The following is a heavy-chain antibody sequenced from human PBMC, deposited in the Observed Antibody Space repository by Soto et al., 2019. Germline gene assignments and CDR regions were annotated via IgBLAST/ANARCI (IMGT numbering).Heavy chain of an antibody. Sequence: GASVKVSCTASGYTFTGYHMHWVRQAPGQGLEWMGWINPDSGGTNYAQKFQGWVTMTRDTSISTAYMELSRLKSDDTAVYYCAASGVSGNGGFDYWGQGTLVTVSS. J-gene: IGHJ4*02. D-gene: IGHD1-1*01. CDR3: AASGVSGNGGFDY. CDR1: GYTFTGYH. V-gene: IGHV1-2*04. CDR2: INPDSGGT.